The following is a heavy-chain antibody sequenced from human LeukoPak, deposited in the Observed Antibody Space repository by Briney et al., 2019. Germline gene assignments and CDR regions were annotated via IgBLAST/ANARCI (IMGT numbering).Heavy chain of an antibody. CDR1: GFTFSSYW. CDR3: ARSYDFWSGYYSSYYLDY. V-gene: IGHV3-7*01. CDR2: IKQDGSEK. Sequence: GGSLRLSCAASGFTFSSYWMSWVRQAPGKGLEWVANIKQDGSEKYYVDSVKGRFTISRDNAKNSLYLQMNSLRAEDTAVYYCARSYDFWSGYYSSYYLDYWGQGTLVTVSS. J-gene: IGHJ4*02. D-gene: IGHD3-3*01.